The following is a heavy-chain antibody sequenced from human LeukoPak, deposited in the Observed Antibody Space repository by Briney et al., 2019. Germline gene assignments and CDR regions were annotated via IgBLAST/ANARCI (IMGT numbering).Heavy chain of an antibody. CDR1: GYTSTNYD. D-gene: IGHD6-13*01. Sequence: GASVRVSCKASGYTSTNYDINWVRQASGQGLEWMGWMNPNSGNTGSAQKFQGRVTMTSNTSISTAYMELSGLRSEDTAVYYCARGLRREQQLLRAFDYWGQGTPVTVSS. CDR2: MNPNSGNT. CDR3: ARGLRREQQLLRAFDY. V-gene: IGHV1-8*01. J-gene: IGHJ4*02.